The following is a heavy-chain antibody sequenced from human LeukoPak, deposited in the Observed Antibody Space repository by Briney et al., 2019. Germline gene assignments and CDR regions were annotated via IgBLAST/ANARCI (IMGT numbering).Heavy chain of an antibody. CDR3: AKGPTVTTTRKWFDP. V-gene: IGHV3-23*01. Sequence: PGGSLRLSCEASGFTFSSYAMSWVRQAPGKGLEWVSAISGSGGSTYYADSLKGRFTISRDNSKTTLYLQLNSLRAEDTAVYYCAKGPTVTTTRKWFDPWGQGTLVTVSS. D-gene: IGHD4-17*01. J-gene: IGHJ5*02. CDR2: ISGSGGST. CDR1: GFTFSSYA.